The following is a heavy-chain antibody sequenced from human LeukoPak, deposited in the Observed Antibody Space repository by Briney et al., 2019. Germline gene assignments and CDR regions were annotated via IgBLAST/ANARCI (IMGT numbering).Heavy chain of an antibody. CDR1: GFTFDDYA. Sequence: GGSLRLSCAASGFTFDDYAMHWVRQAPGKGLEWVSGFSWNSGSIGYADSVKGRFTISRDNAKNSLYLQMNSLRAEDTALYYCAKDAVGATRGYYFDYWGQGTLVTVSS. CDR3: AKDAVGATRGYYFDY. V-gene: IGHV3-9*01. J-gene: IGHJ4*02. D-gene: IGHD1-26*01. CDR2: FSWNSGSI.